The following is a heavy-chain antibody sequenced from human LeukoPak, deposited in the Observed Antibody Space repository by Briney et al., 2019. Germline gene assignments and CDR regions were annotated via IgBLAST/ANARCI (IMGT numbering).Heavy chain of an antibody. J-gene: IGHJ3*02. V-gene: IGHV5-51*01. CDR1: GYSFSSYW. CDR3: ARLGIAVAGVGIAFDI. CDR2: IYPGDSDT. D-gene: IGHD6-19*01. Sequence: GESLRISCKGSGYSFSSYWIGWVRPMPGKGLEWMGIIYPGDSDTRYSPSFQGQVTISADKSISTAYLQWSSLKASDTAMYYCARLGIAVAGVGIAFDIWGQGTMVTVSS.